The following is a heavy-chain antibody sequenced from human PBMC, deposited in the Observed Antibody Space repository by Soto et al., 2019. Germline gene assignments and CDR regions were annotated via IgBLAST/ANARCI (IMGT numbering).Heavy chain of an antibody. CDR1: GFTFSDYW. D-gene: IGHD6-19*01. CDR3: ARGGFRQSLLDH. CDR2: IDYDGRTT. Sequence: EVQLVESGGGLVQPGGSLRLSCAASGFTFSDYWIHWVRQVPGKGLVWVSRIDYDGRTTNYADSVKGRFTIARDNAKNTVYLQMNSLRAEDTAVYYCARGGFRQSLLDHWGQGTLVTVSS. V-gene: IGHV3-74*01. J-gene: IGHJ4*02.